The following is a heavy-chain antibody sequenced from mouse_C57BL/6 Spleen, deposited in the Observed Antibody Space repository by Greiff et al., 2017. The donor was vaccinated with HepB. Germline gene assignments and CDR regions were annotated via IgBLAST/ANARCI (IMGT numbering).Heavy chain of an antibody. V-gene: IGHV7-3*01. Sequence: EVMLVESGGGLVQPGGSLSLSCAASGFTFTDYYMSWVRQPPGKALEWLGFIRNKANGYTTEYSASVKGRFTISRDNSQSILYLQMNALRAEDSATYYCARRYGNHWYFDVWGTGTTVTVSA. CDR1: GFTFTDYY. CDR2: IRNKANGYTT. CDR3: ARRYGNHWYFDV. J-gene: IGHJ1*03. D-gene: IGHD2-1*01.